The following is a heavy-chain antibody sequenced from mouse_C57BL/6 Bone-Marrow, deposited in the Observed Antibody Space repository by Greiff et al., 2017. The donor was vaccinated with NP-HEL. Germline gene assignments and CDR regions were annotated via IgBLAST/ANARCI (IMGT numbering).Heavy chain of an antibody. Sequence: VQLQQSGAELVRPGASVKLSCTASGFNIKDDYMHWVKQRPEQGLEWIGWIDPENGDTEYASKFQGKATITADTSSNTAYLQLSSLTSEDTAVYYCTYYYGTQYYAMDYWGQGTSVTVSS. CDR3: TYYYGTQYYAMDY. V-gene: IGHV14-4*01. J-gene: IGHJ4*01. CDR2: IDPENGDT. CDR1: GFNIKDDY. D-gene: IGHD1-1*01.